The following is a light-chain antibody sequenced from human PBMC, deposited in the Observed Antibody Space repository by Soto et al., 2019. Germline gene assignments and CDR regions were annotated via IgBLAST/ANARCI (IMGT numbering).Light chain of an antibody. CDR2: AAS. J-gene: IGKJ1*01. Sequence: DIQMTQSPSSLSASVGDRVTITCRASQAISDSLNWYQQKAGKAPRLLIYAASSLQSGVPSRFSGSGSGTDFTLTISSLQPEDFAAYYCQQSYSTPRTFGQGTKVEI. CDR1: QAISDS. CDR3: QQSYSTPRT. V-gene: IGKV1-39*01.